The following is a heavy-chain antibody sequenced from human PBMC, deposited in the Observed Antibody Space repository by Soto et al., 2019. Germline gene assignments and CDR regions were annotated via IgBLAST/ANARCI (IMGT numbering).Heavy chain of an antibody. Sequence: GGSLRLSCAASGFTFSNYAMTWVRQAPGKGLEWVSVISGSGGSASYADSVQGRFTISRDNSNNTLYLQMNSLRAEDTAIYSCVREGSGWYFRGFFDFWGLGTLVTVSS. CDR3: VREGSGWYFRGFFDF. V-gene: IGHV3-23*01. J-gene: IGHJ3*01. CDR1: GFTFSNYA. D-gene: IGHD6-19*01. CDR2: ISGSGGSA.